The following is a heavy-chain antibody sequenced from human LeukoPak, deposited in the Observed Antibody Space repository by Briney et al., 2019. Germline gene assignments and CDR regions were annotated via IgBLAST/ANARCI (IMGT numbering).Heavy chain of an antibody. D-gene: IGHD3-9*01. J-gene: IGHJ4*02. CDR1: GFTFSTYA. CDR3: AKVQDYDILTGYYIAGGHFDY. CDR2: ISGSVGST. V-gene: IGHV3-23*01. Sequence: GGSLRLSRAASGFTFSTYAMSWVRQAPGKGLEWVSSISGSVGSTYYADSVKGRFTISRDNSKNTLYLQMNSLRAEDTAIYYCAKVQDYDILTGYYIAGGHFDYWGQGTLVTVTS.